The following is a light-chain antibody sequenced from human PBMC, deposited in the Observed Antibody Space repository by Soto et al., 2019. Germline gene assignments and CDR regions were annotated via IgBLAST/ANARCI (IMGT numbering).Light chain of an antibody. CDR3: QQYSNWPPIT. CDR2: DTS. Sequence: ETGMTQSPVTLSVSLGERATLSCRASQSVSIHLAWYQQKPGQAPRLLIYDTSTRATGIPARFSGSGSGTEFTLTISSLQSEDFAVYYCQQYSNWPPITFGQGTRLEI. V-gene: IGKV3-15*01. J-gene: IGKJ5*01. CDR1: QSVSIH.